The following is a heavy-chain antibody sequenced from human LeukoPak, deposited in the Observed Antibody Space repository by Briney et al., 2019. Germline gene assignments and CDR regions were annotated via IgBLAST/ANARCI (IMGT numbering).Heavy chain of an antibody. CDR1: GGSISSSSYY. Sequence: PSETLSLTCTVSGGSISSSSYYWGWIRRPPGKGLEWIGSIYYSGSTYYNPSLKSRATISVDTSKNQFSLKLSSVTAADTAVYYCARQGIQLWPYYYYGMDVWGKGTTVTVSS. J-gene: IGHJ6*04. CDR2: IYYSGST. V-gene: IGHV4-39*01. CDR3: ARQGIQLWPYYYYGMDV. D-gene: IGHD5-18*01.